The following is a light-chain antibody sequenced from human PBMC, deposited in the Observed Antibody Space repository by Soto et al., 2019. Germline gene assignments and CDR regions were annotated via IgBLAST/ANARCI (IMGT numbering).Light chain of an antibody. Sequence: DIQMTQSPSNLSASVGDRVTITCRARQSIVGWLAWDQQKPGKAPQLLIYKPSTFESGVPSRFSGSASGTEFSITMSSLQPEDVATYHCQQDHGYGSWTLGQGTRVELK. CDR1: QSIVGW. CDR2: KPS. J-gene: IGKJ1*01. V-gene: IGKV1-5*03. CDR3: QQDHGYGSWT.